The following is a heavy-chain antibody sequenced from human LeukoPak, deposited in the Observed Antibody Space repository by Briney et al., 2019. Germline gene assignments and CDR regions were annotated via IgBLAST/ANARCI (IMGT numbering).Heavy chain of an antibody. Sequence: SVKVSCKASGGTFSSYAIGGVGQAPGQVLEGMVGIIPIFGTANYAQKFQGRVTITADESTSTAYMELSSLRSEDTAVYYCARHPRVGAQGVDYWGQGTLVTVSS. CDR3: ARHPRVGAQGVDY. J-gene: IGHJ4*02. D-gene: IGHD1-26*01. CDR2: IIPIFGTA. CDR1: GGTFSSYA. V-gene: IGHV1-69*01.